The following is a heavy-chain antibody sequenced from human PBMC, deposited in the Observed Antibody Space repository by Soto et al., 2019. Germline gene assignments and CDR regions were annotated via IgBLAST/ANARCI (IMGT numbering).Heavy chain of an antibody. CDR3: ASFRSALDY. CDR1: GFTFSTYS. CDR2: ISSSSTYI. J-gene: IGHJ4*02. Sequence: GGSLRLSCAASGFTFSTYSMNWVRQAPGKGLEWVSSISSSSTYIYYADSVKGRFTISRDNAKNSLYLQMNSLRAEDTAVYYCASFRSALDYWGQGTLVTSPQ. V-gene: IGHV3-21*01.